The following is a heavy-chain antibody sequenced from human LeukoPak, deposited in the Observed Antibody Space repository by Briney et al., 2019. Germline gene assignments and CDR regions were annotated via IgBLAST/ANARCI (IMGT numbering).Heavy chain of an antibody. J-gene: IGHJ5*02. CDR2: IYYSGST. Sequence: SETLSVTCTVSGASIRSYYWSWIRQPPGKGLEWIGNIYYSGSTNYNPSLKSRVTISVDPSNNQFSLNVNSVTAADTAVYYCASVDILTGYSFDHWGQGTLVTVSS. CDR3: ASVDILTGYSFDH. V-gene: IGHV4-59*12. CDR1: GASIRSYY. D-gene: IGHD3-9*01.